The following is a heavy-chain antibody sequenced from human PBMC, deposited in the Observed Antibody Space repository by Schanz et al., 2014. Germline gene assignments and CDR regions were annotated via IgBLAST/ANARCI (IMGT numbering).Heavy chain of an antibody. CDR1: GGSISTYY. Sequence: QVQLQESGPGLVKPSETLSLTCSVSGGSISTYYWTWIRQPPGKGLEWIGYVYHSGTTNYNPSLKGRVPMSVDASKTPFSLKRNSVTAADTAVYYCARQGGYAPFDYWGQGTLVTVSS. CDR3: ARQGGYAPFDY. D-gene: IGHD5-12*01. V-gene: IGHV4-59*08. J-gene: IGHJ4*02. CDR2: VYHSGTT.